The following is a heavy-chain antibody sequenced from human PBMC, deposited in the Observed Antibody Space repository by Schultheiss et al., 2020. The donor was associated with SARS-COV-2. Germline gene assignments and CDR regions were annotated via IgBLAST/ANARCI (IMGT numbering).Heavy chain of an antibody. CDR2: INSDGSST. CDR1: GFTFSNYW. J-gene: IGHJ6*02. D-gene: IGHD4-11*01. Sequence: GGSLRLSCAASGFTFSNYWMHWVRQAPGKGLVWVSRINSDGSSTSYADSVKGRFTISRDNSKNTLYLQMNSLRAEDTAVYYCARDGWHSKPYYYYGMDVWGQGTTVTVSS. CDR3: ARDGWHSKPYYYYGMDV. V-gene: IGHV3-74*01.